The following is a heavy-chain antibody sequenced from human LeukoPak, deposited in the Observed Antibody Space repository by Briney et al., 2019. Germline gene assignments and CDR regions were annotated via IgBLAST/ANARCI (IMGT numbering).Heavy chain of an antibody. CDR2: IYTSGST. CDR3: ARDAGATILS. D-gene: IGHD5-24*01. V-gene: IGHV4-61*02. J-gene: IGHJ4*02. CDR1: GGSISSGSYY. Sequence: SETLSLTCIVSGGSISSGSYYWSWIRQPAGKGLEWIGRIYTSGSTNYNPSLKSRVTISVDTSKNQFSLKLSSVTAADTAVYYCARDAGATILSWSQGTLVTVSS.